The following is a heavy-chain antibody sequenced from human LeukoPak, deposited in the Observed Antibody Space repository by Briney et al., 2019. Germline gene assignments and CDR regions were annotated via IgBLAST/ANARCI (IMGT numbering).Heavy chain of an antibody. J-gene: IGHJ4*02. CDR2: IWYDENNK. CDR1: GFTFSNYG. Sequence: GGSLRLSCAASGFTFSNYGMHWVRQAPGTGLEWVTVIWYDENNKYYADSVKGRFTISRDNSKNTLYLQMNSLRAEDTALYYCARDINSRYFDYWGQGTLVTVSS. V-gene: IGHV3-33*01. CDR3: ARDINSRYFDY. D-gene: IGHD4-23*01.